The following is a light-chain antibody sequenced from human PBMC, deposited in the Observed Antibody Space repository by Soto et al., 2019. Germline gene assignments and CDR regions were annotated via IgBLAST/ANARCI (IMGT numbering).Light chain of an antibody. CDR2: AAS. J-gene: IGKJ5*01. CDR3: QQYYSYPIT. V-gene: IGKV1-8*01. Sequence: AIRMTQSPSSLSASTGDRVTITCRASQCISSYLAWYQQKPGKAPKLLIYAASTLQSGVPSRFSGSGSGTDFTLTISCLQSEDFATYYCQQYYSYPITFGQGTRLEIK. CDR1: QCISSY.